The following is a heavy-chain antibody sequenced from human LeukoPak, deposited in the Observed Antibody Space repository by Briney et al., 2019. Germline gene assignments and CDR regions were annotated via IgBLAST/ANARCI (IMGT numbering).Heavy chain of an antibody. J-gene: IGHJ6*03. D-gene: IGHD3-3*02. CDR2: IYTSGST. CDR1: GGSISSYY. V-gene: IGHV4-4*07. Sequence: SETLSLTCTVSGGSISSYYWSWIRQPAGKGLEWIGRIYTSGSTNYNPSLKSRVTMSVDTSKNQFSLKLSSVTAADTAVYYCARASDSIFSYYYHMDLWGKGITVTVSS. CDR3: ARASDSIFSYYYHMDL.